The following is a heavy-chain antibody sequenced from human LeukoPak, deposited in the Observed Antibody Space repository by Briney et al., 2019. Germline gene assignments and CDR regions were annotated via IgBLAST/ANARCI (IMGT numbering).Heavy chain of an antibody. J-gene: IGHJ4*02. CDR2: ISYDVGKK. CDR1: GFTFSSYG. V-gene: IGHV3-30*03. CDR3: ARDTPPYSSSWYSYYFDY. Sequence: GGSLRLSCAASGFTFSSYGMHWVRQAPGKGLEWVAVISYDVGKKYYADSVKGRFTISRDNAKNSLYLQMNSLRAEDTAVYYCARDTPPYSSSWYSYYFDYWGQGTLVTVSS. D-gene: IGHD6-13*01.